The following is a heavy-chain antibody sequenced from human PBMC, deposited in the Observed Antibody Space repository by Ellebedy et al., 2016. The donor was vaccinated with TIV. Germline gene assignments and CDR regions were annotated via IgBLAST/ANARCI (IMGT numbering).Heavy chain of an antibody. Sequence: ASVTVSCKTSGYRFTGYYIQWVRQAPGQGLEWVGWINPQSGDTYFAKRFQGRVTMSLDMSTSAVFMELSGLTSDDTAIYFCARDRPDDPALWRAFEIWGQGTLITVSS. CDR2: INPQSGDT. CDR1: GYRFTGYY. D-gene: IGHD1-1*01. V-gene: IGHV1-2*02. J-gene: IGHJ3*02. CDR3: ARDRPDDPALWRAFEI.